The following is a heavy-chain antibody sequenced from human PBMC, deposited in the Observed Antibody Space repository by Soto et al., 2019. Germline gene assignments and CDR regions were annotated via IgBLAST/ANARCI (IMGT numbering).Heavy chain of an antibody. CDR1: GYTFTSYA. J-gene: IGHJ6*02. V-gene: IGHV1-3*01. D-gene: IGHD2-2*01. CDR3: ARGRAYCSGTSCLIGYYYYYGMDV. CDR2: INAGNGNT. Sequence: ASVKVSCKASGYTFTSYAMHWVRQAPGQRLEWMGWINAGNGNTKYSQKFQGRVTITRDTSASTAYMELSSLRSEDTAVYYCARGRAYCSGTSCLIGYYYYYGMDVWGQGTTVTVSS.